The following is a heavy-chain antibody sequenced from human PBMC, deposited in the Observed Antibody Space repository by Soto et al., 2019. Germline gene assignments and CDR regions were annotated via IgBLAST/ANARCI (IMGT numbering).Heavy chain of an antibody. J-gene: IGHJ1*01. D-gene: IGHD3-22*01. CDR3: AKDLITMIVSWSYFQH. Sequence: EVQLLESGGGLVQPGGSLRLSCAASGFTFSSYAMSWVRQAPGKGLECVSAISGSGGSTYYADSVKGRFTISRDNSKITLYLQMNSLRAEDTAVYYCAKDLITMIVSWSYFQHWGQGTLVTVSS. CDR1: GFTFSSYA. CDR2: ISGSGGST. V-gene: IGHV3-23*01.